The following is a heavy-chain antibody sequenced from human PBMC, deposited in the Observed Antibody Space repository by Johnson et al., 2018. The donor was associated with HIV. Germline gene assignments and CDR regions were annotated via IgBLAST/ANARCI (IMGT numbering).Heavy chain of an antibody. V-gene: IGHV3-15*01. CDR1: GFTFTHAW. Sequence: VQLVESGGGLVTPGGSLRLSCAASGFTFTHAWLSCVRQAPGTGLEWVGRIQSKTDGGTTDYAAPVKGRFTISRNDSKNTLYLQMNSLRAEDTAVYYCARDRGAFWNNDYKGDAFDIWGQGTMVTVSS. J-gene: IGHJ3*02. CDR2: IQSKTDGGTT. D-gene: IGHD3-3*01. CDR3: ARDRGAFWNNDYKGDAFDI.